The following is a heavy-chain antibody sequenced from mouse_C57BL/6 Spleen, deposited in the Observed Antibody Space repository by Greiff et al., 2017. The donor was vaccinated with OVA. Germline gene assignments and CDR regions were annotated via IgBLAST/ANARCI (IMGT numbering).Heavy chain of an antibody. J-gene: IGHJ1*03. CDR1: GYTFTSYW. CDR3: ARGVVATRYFDV. CDR2: IHPNSGST. Sequence: VQLQQPGAELVKPGASVKLSCKASGYTFTSYWMHWVKQRPGQGLEWIGMIHPNSGSTNYNEKLKSKATLTVDKSSSTAYMQLSSLTSEDSAVYYCARGVVATRYFDVWGTGTTVTVSS. V-gene: IGHV1-64*01. D-gene: IGHD1-1*01.